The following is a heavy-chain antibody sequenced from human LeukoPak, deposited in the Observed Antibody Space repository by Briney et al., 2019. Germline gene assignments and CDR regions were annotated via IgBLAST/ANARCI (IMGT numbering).Heavy chain of an antibody. V-gene: IGHV3-7*03. CDR2: IREDGSDD. CDR1: GFTFRHYY. CDR3: ARGDGYYFGF. J-gene: IGHJ4*02. Sequence: GGSLRLSCAASGFTFRHYYMNWVRLTPGKGLAWVANIREDGSDDTYEASVKGRFTISRDNARNSLFLQMNSLRAEDTAVYYCARGDGYYFGFWGQGTPVTVSS.